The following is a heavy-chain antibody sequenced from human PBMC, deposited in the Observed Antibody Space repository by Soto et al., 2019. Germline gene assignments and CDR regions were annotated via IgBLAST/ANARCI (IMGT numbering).Heavy chain of an antibody. Sequence: SVKVSCKASGDTFGRFTINWVRQAPGQGLEWMGGIKPISDSTNYAQRFQGRVTFTADASPSTVYLELNSLGSEDTAMYYCARDPSTINKLIGVWFDPWGQGTLVTVSS. D-gene: IGHD4-4*01. V-gene: IGHV1-69*13. CDR2: IKPISDST. CDR3: ARDPSTINKLIGVWFDP. J-gene: IGHJ5*02. CDR1: GDTFGRFT.